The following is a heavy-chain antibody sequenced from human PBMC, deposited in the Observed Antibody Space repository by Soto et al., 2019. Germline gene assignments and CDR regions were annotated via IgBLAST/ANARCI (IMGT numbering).Heavy chain of an antibody. V-gene: IGHV6-1*01. D-gene: IGHD6-13*01. CDR1: GDSVSSNSAA. CDR3: ARVARLGSSSWYYFDY. Sequence: PSQTLSLTCAISGDSVSSNSAAWNWIRQSPSRGLEWLGRTYYRSKWYNDYAVSVKSRITTNPDTSKNQFSLQLNSVTPEDTAVYYCARVARLGSSSWYYFDYWGQGTLVTVSS. CDR2: TYYRSKWYN. J-gene: IGHJ4*02.